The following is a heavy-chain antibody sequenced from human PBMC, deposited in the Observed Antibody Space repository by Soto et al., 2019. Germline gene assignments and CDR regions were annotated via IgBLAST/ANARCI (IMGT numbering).Heavy chain of an antibody. CDR2: IYPGDSDT. CDR3: ASTAWYYYDSSGYYWGAFDI. D-gene: IGHD3-22*01. Sequence: GESLKISCKGSGYSFTSYWIGWVRQMPGKGLEWMGIIYPGDSDTRYSPSSQGQVTISADKSISTAYLQWSSLKASDTAMYYCASTAWYYYDSSGYYWGAFDIWGEGTMVTVSS. CDR1: GYSFTSYW. J-gene: IGHJ3*02. V-gene: IGHV5-51*01.